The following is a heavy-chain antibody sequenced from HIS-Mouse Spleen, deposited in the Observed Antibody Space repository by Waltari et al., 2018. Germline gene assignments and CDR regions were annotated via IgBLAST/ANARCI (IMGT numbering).Heavy chain of an antibody. CDR1: GFTFIRYA. CDR2: ISGSGGST. Sequence: EVQLLESGGGLVQPGGSLRISCAASGFTFIRYAMSWGRQAPGKGVEWVSAISGSGGSTYYADSVKGRFTISRDNSKNTLYLQMNSLRVEDTAVYYCAKVWPELKTVDTPMAFDYWGQGTLVTVSS. D-gene: IGHD5-18*01. J-gene: IGHJ4*02. CDR3: AKVWPELKTVDTPMAFDY. V-gene: IGHV3-23*01.